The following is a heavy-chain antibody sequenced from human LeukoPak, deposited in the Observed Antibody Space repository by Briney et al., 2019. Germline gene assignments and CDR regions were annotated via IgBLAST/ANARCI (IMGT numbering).Heavy chain of an antibody. V-gene: IGHV4-34*01. CDR3: ARGTEEYYYDSSGYPAY. D-gene: IGHD3-22*01. Sequence: PSETLSLTCAVYGGSFSGYYWSWIRQPPGKGLEWIGEINHSGSTNYNPSLKSRVTISVDTSKNQFSLKLSSVTAADTAVYYCARGTEEYYYDSSGYPAYWGQGTLVTVSS. CDR1: GGSFSGYY. J-gene: IGHJ4*02. CDR2: INHSGST.